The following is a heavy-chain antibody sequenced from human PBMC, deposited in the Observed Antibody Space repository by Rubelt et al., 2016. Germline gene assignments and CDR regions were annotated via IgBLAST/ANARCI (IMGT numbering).Heavy chain of an antibody. D-gene: IGHD2-21*01. CDR1: GYTFTGYY. CDR2: IDPKSGGT. V-gene: IGHV1-2*06. Sequence: QVQLVQSGAEVKKPGASVKVSCKASGYTFTGYYMHWVRQAPGQGLEWMGRIDPKSGGTSYAKKFQGRVTMTRETSISTAHMELNRLTADDTAVDYCARDARVSFDYWGQGTLVTVSS. J-gene: IGHJ4*02. CDR3: ARDARVSFDY.